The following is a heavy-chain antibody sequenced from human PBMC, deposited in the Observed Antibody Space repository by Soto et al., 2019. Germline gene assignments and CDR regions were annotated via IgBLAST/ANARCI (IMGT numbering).Heavy chain of an antibody. CDR1: GGSISSGGYY. Sequence: LCGGSISSGGYYWNWIRQHPGKGLEWIGFISYSGSTSYNPSLKSRVTISVDTSKNQFSLKLSSVTAADTAVYYCARDGDGPGSYKTNPKSKQRPLFDPGGQGPRAPVSS. V-gene: IGHV4-31*02. J-gene: IGHJ5*02. CDR3: ARDGDGPGSYKTNPKSKQRPLFDP. D-gene: IGHD3-10*01. CDR2: ISYSGST.